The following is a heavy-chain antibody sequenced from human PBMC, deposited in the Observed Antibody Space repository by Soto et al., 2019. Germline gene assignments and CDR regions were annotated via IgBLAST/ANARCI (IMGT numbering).Heavy chain of an antibody. D-gene: IGHD3-10*01. CDR3: AREVTYGGGSFSLGL. Sequence: SXKVSFKTSGYFXTSHYINLVRLAPGRGLEWMGRINPNNGDTNSPQKFQGRCTITSDTSISTAYMEMSGLRSDYTALYYCAREVTYGGGSFSLGLWGQGTLVTVSS. V-gene: IGHV1-2*06. CDR2: INPNNGDT. J-gene: IGHJ4*02. CDR1: GYFXTSHY.